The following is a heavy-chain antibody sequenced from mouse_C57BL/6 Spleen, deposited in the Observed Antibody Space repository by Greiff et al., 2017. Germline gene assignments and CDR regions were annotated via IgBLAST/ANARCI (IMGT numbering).Heavy chain of an antibody. CDR1: GFTFTDYY. CDR2: LRNKANGYTT. J-gene: IGHJ4*01. V-gene: IGHV7-3*01. D-gene: IGHD1-2*01. Sequence: EVKLMESGGGLVQPGGSLSLSCAASGFTFTDYYMSWVRQPPGKALEWLGFLRNKANGYTTEYRASVKGRFTISRDNSQSILYLQMNALRAEDIATYYCARYKTTAYYYAMDYWGQGTSVTVSS. CDR3: ARYKTTAYYYAMDY.